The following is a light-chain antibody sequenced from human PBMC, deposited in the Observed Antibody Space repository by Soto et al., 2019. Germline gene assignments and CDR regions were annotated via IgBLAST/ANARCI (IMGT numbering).Light chain of an antibody. CDR1: QSVRSTY. CDR2: GAS. J-gene: IGKJ5*01. CDR3: QQYGSSPLIT. V-gene: IGKV3-20*01. Sequence: EIVLTQSPGTLSLSPGEGATLSCRASQSVRSTYLAWYQQKPGQAPRLLIYGASSRATGIPDRFSGSGSGTDFTLTISRLEPEDFAVYYCQQYGSSPLITFGQGTRLEIK.